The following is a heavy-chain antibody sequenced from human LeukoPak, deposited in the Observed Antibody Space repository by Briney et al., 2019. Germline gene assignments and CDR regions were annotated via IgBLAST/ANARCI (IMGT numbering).Heavy chain of an antibody. CDR3: ARLGANYYDSSGYYSGFDY. CDR1: GYSFTSYW. Sequence: GASLKISCKGFGYSFTSYWIGWVRQMPGKGLEWMGIIYPGDSDTRYSPSFQGQVTISADKSISTAYLQWSSLRASDTAMYYCARLGANYYDSSGYYSGFDYWGQGTLVTVSS. J-gene: IGHJ4*02. CDR2: IYPGDSDT. V-gene: IGHV5-51*01. D-gene: IGHD3-22*01.